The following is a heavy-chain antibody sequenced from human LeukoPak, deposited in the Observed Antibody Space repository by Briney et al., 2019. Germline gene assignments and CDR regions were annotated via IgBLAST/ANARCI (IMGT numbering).Heavy chain of an antibody. V-gene: IGHV1-18*01. CDR2: SSTYNGDT. CDR1: GHTLTSHV. Sequence: GASVKVSCKATGHTLTSHVITRLRQAPGQGLELIGRSSTYNGDTNFAQKLQGRVTMTTDTSTSTAYMELRSLRSDDTAVYFCARTCPGSSCYHIYWGQGTLVTVSS. CDR3: ARTCPGSSCYHIY. J-gene: IGHJ4*02. D-gene: IGHD2-2*01.